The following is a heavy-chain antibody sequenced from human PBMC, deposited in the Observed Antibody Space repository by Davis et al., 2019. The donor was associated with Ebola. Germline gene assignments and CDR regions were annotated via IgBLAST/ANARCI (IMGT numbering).Heavy chain of an antibody. V-gene: IGHV1-69*13. J-gene: IGHJ4*02. CDR3: ARAKMGVVMRFDY. Sequence: AASVKVSCKASGGTFSSYAISWVRQAPGQGLEWMGRIIPIFGTANYAQKFQGRVTITADESTSTAYMELSSLRSEDTAVYYCARAKMGVVMRFDYWGQGTLVTVSS. CDR1: GGTFSSYA. D-gene: IGHD3-3*01. CDR2: IIPIFGTA.